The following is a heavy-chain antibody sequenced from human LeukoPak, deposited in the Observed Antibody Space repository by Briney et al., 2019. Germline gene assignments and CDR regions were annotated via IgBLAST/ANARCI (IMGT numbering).Heavy chain of an antibody. Sequence: GGSLRLSCAASGFTFSNAWVSWARQAPGKGLEWVGRIKSKTDGGTTDYAAPVKGRFSISRDDSKNTLYLQMDSLKMEDTAVYYCTGDGDYVGGDYWGQGTLVTVSS. CDR2: IKSKTDGGTT. D-gene: IGHD4-17*01. J-gene: IGHJ4*02. CDR1: GFTFSNAW. V-gene: IGHV3-15*01. CDR3: TGDGDYVGGDY.